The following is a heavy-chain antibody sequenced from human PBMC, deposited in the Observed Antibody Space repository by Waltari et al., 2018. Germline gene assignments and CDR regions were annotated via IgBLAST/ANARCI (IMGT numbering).Heavy chain of an antibody. V-gene: IGHV4-38-2*01. J-gene: IGHJ4*02. CDR1: GYSISSGYF. CDR3: ARTVVAWRTTIFSMYYVDY. D-gene: IGHD3-3*01. Sequence: QVQLQESGPGLVKPSETLSLTCAVSGYSISSGYFWGWIRQPPGRGLGWIGTGYQTGFTYFRPSLKSRVTISVDTSKNHFSLNLSSVTAADTAFYYCARTVVAWRTTIFSMYYVDYWGQGTLVTVSS. CDR2: GYQTGFT.